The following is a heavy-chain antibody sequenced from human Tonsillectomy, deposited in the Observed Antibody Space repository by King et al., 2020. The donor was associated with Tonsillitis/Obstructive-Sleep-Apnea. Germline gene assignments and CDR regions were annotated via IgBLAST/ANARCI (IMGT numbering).Heavy chain of an antibody. CDR1: GYTFTAYY. CDR2: INPNSGGT. V-gene: IGHV1-2*02. D-gene: IGHD1-1*01. Sequence: QLVQSGAEVKKPGAAVKVSCKASGYTFTAYYYVHWVRQAPGQGLEWMGWINPNSGGTNYAQKFQGRVTMTGETSTSTAYMELSSLRSDDTAVYYCAGGDDFSYGLDVWGQGTTVIVSS. CDR3: AGGDDFSYGLDV. J-gene: IGHJ6*02.